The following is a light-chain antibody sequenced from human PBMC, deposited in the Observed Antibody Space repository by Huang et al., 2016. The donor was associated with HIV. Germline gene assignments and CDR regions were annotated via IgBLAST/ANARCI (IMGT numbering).Light chain of an antibody. J-gene: IGKJ3*01. CDR3: QQYGSSPFT. CDR1: QSVSNNY. V-gene: IGKV3-20*01. CDR2: GAS. Sequence: EIVLTQSPGTPSLSPGERATLSCRASQSVSNNYLAWYQQKPGQAPRLLIYGASSRATGFPDRFSGSGSGTDFTLTISRLEPEDFAVYYCQQYGSSPFTFGPGTKVDIK.